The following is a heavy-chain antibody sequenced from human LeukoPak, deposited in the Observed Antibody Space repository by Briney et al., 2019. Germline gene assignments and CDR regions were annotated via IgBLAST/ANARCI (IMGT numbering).Heavy chain of an antibody. V-gene: IGHV4-59*08. CDR3: ARQVEETQKQLANWFDP. CDR1: GGSISSYY. D-gene: IGHD6-13*01. Sequence: SETLSLTCTVSGGSISSYYWSWIRQPPGKGLEWIGYIYYSGSTTYNPSLKSRVTISVDTSKNQSSLKLSSVTAADTAVYYCARQVEETQKQLANWFDPWGQGTLVTVSS. CDR2: IYYSGST. J-gene: IGHJ5*02.